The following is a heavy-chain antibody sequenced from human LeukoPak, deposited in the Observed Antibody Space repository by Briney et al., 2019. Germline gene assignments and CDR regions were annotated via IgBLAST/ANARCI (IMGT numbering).Heavy chain of an antibody. Sequence: SETLSLTCAVSGYSLSSGYYWGWIRQPPGKGLEWIGSIYHSGSTYYNPSLKSRVTISVDTSKNEFSLKLSSVTAADTAVYYCARVGYSSGWRIFDYWGQGTLVTVSS. D-gene: IGHD6-19*01. J-gene: IGHJ4*02. V-gene: IGHV4-38-2*01. CDR1: GYSLSSGYY. CDR2: IYHSGST. CDR3: ARVGYSSGWRIFDY.